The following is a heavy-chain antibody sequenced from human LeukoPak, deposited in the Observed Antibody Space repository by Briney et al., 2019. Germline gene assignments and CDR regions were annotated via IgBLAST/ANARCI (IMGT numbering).Heavy chain of an antibody. J-gene: IGHJ4*02. CDR2: SYYDDDSS. V-gene: IGHV3-53*01. CDR3: ARVDITMIIL. D-gene: IGHD3-22*01. Sequence: GGSLRLSCAASGLSLSSSYMTWVRQAPGKGLEWVSVSYYDDDSSYYADSVRGRFTISRDNSRNTLSLQMNSLRGEDSAVYYCARVDITMIILWGQGTLVTVSS. CDR1: GLSLSSSY.